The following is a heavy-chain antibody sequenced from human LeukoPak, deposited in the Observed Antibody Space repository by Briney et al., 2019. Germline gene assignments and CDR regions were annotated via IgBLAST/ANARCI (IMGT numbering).Heavy chain of an antibody. D-gene: IGHD3-22*01. CDR3: ARDTYYYDSSGYYYVDHYFDY. V-gene: IGHV4-4*07. J-gene: IGHJ4*02. CDR2: IYTSGST. Sequence: PSETLSLTCTVSGGSISSYYWSWIRQPAGKGLEWIGRIYTSGSTNYNPSLKSRVTISVDTSKNQFSLKLSSVTAADTAVYYCARDTYYYDSSGYYYVDHYFDYWGQGTLVTVSS. CDR1: GGSISSYY.